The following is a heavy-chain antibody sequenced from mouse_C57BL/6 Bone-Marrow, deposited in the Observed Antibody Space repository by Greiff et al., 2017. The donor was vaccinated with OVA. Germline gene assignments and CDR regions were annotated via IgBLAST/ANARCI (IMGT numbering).Heavy chain of an antibody. D-gene: IGHD1-1*01. CDR1: GYSITSGYD. J-gene: IGHJ1*03. V-gene: IGHV3-1*01. CDR2: ISYSGST. CDR3: ARENGSPWYCDV. Sequence: EVQLQESGPGMVKPSQSLSLTCTVTGYSITSGYDWHWIRHFPGNKLEWMGYISYSGSTNYNPSLKSRISITHDTSKNHFFLKLNSVTTEDTATYYCARENGSPWYCDVWGTGTTVTVSS.